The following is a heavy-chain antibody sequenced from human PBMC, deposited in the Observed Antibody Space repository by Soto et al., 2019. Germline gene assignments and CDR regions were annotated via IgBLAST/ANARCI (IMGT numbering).Heavy chain of an antibody. CDR2: ISGSGGST. D-gene: IGHD3-22*01. Sequence: GGSLRLSCAASGFTFSSYAMSWVRQAPGKGLEWVSAISGSGGSTYYADSVKGRFTISRDNSKNTLYLQMNSLRAEDTAVYYCAKSRSDFYYDSSGYYSTDAFDIWGQGTMVTVSS. V-gene: IGHV3-23*01. CDR1: GFTFSSYA. CDR3: AKSRSDFYYDSSGYYSTDAFDI. J-gene: IGHJ3*02.